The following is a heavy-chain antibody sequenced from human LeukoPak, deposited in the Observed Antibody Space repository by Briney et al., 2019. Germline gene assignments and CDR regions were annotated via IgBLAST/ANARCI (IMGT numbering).Heavy chain of an antibody. J-gene: IGHJ6*02. V-gene: IGHV3-21*01. Sequence: GGSLRLSCVASGFTFSSYSMNWVRQAPGKGLEWVSSISSSSSYIYYADSVKGRFTISRDNAKNSLYLQMNSLRAEDTAVYYCASESDPYGMDVWGQGTTVTVSS. CDR1: GFTFSSYS. CDR2: ISSSSSYI. CDR3: ASESDPYGMDV.